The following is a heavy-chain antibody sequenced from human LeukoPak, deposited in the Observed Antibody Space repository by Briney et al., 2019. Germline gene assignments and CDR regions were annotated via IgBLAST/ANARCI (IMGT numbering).Heavy chain of an antibody. Sequence: SETLSLTCVVYDESFSGYYWTWIRQPPGKGLEWIGQINHGGSTNYNPSLKSRVIISVDTSKNQFSLKLPSVTAADTAVYYCAVLVGTTFDYWGQGTLVTVSS. J-gene: IGHJ4*02. D-gene: IGHD1-14*01. V-gene: IGHV4-34*01. CDR1: DESFSGYY. CDR3: AVLVGTTFDY. CDR2: INHGGST.